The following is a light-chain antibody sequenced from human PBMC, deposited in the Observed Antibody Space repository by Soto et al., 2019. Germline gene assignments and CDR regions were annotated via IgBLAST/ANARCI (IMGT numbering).Light chain of an antibody. V-gene: IGLV2-14*01. CDR1: SSDFGGYNY. CDR3: CSYTTSSTVV. Sequence: QSVLTQPASVSGSPGQSITISCTGTSSDFGGYNYVSWYQQHPGKAPKLMIYEVNNRPSGVSNRFSGSKSGNTASLTISGLQAEDEADYFCCSYTTSSTVVFGGGTKLTVL. CDR2: EVN. J-gene: IGLJ3*02.